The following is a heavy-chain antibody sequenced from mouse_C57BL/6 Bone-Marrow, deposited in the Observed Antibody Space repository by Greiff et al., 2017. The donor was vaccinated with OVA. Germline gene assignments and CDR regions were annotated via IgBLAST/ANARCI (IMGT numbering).Heavy chain of an antibody. CDR2: IDPENGDT. D-gene: IGHD1-1*01. V-gene: IGHV14-4*01. CDR1: GFNIKDDY. CDR3: TTGYYGSRRYFDV. Sequence: VHVKQSGAELVRPGASVKLSCTASGFNIKDDYMHWVKQRPEQGLEWIGWIDPENGDTEYASKFQGKATITADTSSNTAYLQLSSLTSEDTAVYYCTTGYYGSRRYFDVWGTGTTVTVSS. J-gene: IGHJ1*03.